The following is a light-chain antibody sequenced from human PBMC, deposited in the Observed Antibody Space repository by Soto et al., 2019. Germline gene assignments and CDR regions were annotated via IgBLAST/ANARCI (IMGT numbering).Light chain of an antibody. V-gene: IGKV3D-20*02. CDR1: QSVSRTY. Sequence: EIVLTQSPGPLSLSPGERATLSCRSSQSVSRTYLAWYQQKPVQAPRLIIYATSSRATGIPDRFSGSGSGTDFTLTISSLEPEDSAVYYCQQRHMWPITLGQGTRLEIK. J-gene: IGKJ5*01. CDR2: ATS. CDR3: QQRHMWPIT.